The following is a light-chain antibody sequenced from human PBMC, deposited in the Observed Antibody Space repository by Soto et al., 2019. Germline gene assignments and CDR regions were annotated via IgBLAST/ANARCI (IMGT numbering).Light chain of an antibody. CDR3: QQRSNWPLT. CDR2: DAS. Sequence: EIVLTQSPATLSLSPGERATLSCRASQSVGTYLAWYQQKPGQAPRFLIYDASNRATGIPARFSGGGSGTDFTLTISSLEPEDFAVYYCQQRSNWPLTFGGGTKVEIK. CDR1: QSVGTY. J-gene: IGKJ4*01. V-gene: IGKV3-11*01.